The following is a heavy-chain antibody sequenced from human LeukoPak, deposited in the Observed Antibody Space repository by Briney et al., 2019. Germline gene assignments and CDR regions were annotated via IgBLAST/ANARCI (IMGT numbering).Heavy chain of an antibody. CDR3: AKGDRGHCTGVKCYPFDY. V-gene: IGHV3-23*01. J-gene: IGHJ4*02. CDR2: ITGTGGRGGI. CDR1: GFTYSNYA. D-gene: IGHD2-8*02. Sequence: PGGSLRLSCVPSGFTYSNYAMNAVRQAPGKRREGVASITGTGGRGGIYYADSVKGRFTISRDNSKNTLFLQMSSLRAEDTAVYRCAKGDRGHCTGVKCYPFDYWGQGTVVTVSS.